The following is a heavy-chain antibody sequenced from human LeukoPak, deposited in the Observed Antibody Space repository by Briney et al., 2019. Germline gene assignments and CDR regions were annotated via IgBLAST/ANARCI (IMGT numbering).Heavy chain of an antibody. J-gene: IGHJ4*02. D-gene: IGHD3-16*01. Sequence: PGGSLRLSCAASGFTVSDNYLSWVRQVPGKGLEWISVIYSGGSTYYADSVKGRFTISRDNSKNTLSLQMNSLSAEDTAIYYCARVGGGRYYFDSWGQGTLVTVSS. V-gene: IGHV3-66*01. CDR1: GFTVSDNY. CDR2: IYSGGST. CDR3: ARVGGGRYYFDS.